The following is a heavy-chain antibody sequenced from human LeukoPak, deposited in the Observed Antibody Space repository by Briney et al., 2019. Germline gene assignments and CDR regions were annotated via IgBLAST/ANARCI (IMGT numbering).Heavy chain of an antibody. CDR3: ARHVHNREFDY. D-gene: IGHD2/OR15-2a*01. CDR2: IYYSGNT. Sequence: SETLSLTCTVSGGSISSINYYWSWIRQPPGKGLEWIGTIYYSGNTYHNPSLMSRVTISTDTSKNQFSLRLSSVTAADTAVYYCARHVHNREFDYWGQGTLATVSS. CDR1: GGSISSINYY. J-gene: IGHJ4*02. V-gene: IGHV4-39*01.